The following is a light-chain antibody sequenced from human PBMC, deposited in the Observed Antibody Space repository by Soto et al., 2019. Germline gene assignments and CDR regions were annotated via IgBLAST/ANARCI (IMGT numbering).Light chain of an antibody. CDR1: QSVLYSSNNKNY. CDR3: QQYYSTPDLT. J-gene: IGKJ4*01. Sequence: DIVMTQSPDSLAVSLGERATFNCKSSQSVLYSSNNKNYLAWYQQKPGQPPKLLIYWASTRESGVPDRFSGSGSGTDFTLTISSLRAEDVAVYYCQQYYSTPDLTFAGGTKVEIK. CDR2: WAS. V-gene: IGKV4-1*01.